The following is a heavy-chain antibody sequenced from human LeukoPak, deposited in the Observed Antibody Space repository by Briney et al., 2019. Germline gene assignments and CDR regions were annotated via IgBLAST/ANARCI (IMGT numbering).Heavy chain of an antibody. CDR2: IHHSGST. CDR1: GDSIRRNNYY. J-gene: IGHJ4*02. D-gene: IGHD3-22*01. CDR3: AREDSSGYYYFDY. V-gene: IGHV4-39*07. Sequence: PSETLSLTCTVSGDSIRRNNYYWGWIRQPPGKGLEWIGSIHHSGSTYYNAPLKGRVIISVDTSKNQFSLKLSSVTAVDTAVYYCAREDSSGYYYFDYWGQGTLVTVSS.